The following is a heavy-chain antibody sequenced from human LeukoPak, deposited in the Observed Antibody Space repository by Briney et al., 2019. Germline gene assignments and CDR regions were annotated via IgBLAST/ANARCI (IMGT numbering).Heavy chain of an antibody. V-gene: IGHV4-59*01. CDR2: IYYSGST. CDR3: ARGRVSIAVAGTNWFDP. CDR1: GGSISSYY. Sequence: SETLSLTCTVSGGSISSYYWSWIRQPPGKGLEWIGYIYYSGSTNYNPSLKSRVTISVDTSKNQFSLKLSSVTAADTAVYYCARGRVSIAVAGTNWFDPWGQGTLVTVSS. D-gene: IGHD6-19*01. J-gene: IGHJ5*02.